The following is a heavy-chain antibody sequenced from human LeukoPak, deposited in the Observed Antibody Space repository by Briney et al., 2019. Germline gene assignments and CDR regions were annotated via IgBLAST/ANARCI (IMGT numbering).Heavy chain of an antibody. D-gene: IGHD2-8*02. CDR3: AKESRYCTGGDCYFWFDP. CDR2: ISGSGATT. J-gene: IGHJ5*02. Sequence: GGSLRLSCAAFGFNFSYYSMTWVRQAPGKGLEWVSVISGSGATTYYADSVKGRFSVSRDNSKQTLYLQMNNLTAGDTAVYFCAKESRYCTGGDCYFWFDPWGQGTLVTVSS. CDR1: GFNFSYYS. V-gene: IGHV3-23*01.